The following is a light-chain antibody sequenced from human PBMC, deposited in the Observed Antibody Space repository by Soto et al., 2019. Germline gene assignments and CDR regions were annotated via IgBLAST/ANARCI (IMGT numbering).Light chain of an antibody. J-gene: IGKJ4*01. CDR1: QGIRSE. Sequence: AIQMTQSPSSLSASVGDRVTITFRASQGIRSELGWYQQKPGKAPNLLIYTASTLQSGVPSRFSGSGSGTDFTLTISSLQPEDFETYYCIQDYNYPLTFGGGTKVEIX. V-gene: IGKV1-6*01. CDR3: IQDYNYPLT. CDR2: TAS.